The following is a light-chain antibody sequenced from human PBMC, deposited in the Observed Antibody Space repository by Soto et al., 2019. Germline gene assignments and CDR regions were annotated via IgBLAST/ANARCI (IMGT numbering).Light chain of an antibody. CDR2: AAS. CDR3: QQSYSTPIT. J-gene: IGKJ5*01. V-gene: IGKV1-39*01. Sequence: DIQMTQSPSSLSGSVGDRVTINCRASQSIANYLNWYQQKPGKAPNLLIYAASSLQSGVPSRFSGSGSGTDFTLTINSLHPEDFATYYCQQSYSTPITFGQGTRRENK. CDR1: QSIANY.